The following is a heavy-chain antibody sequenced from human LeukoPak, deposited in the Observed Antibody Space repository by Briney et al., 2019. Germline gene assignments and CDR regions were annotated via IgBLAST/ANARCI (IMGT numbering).Heavy chain of an antibody. J-gene: IGHJ1*01. CDR1: GGSISSSSYY. CDR2: IYYSGST. V-gene: IGHV4-39*01. CDR3: ARGPSYFQH. Sequence: SETLSLTCTVSGGSISSSSYYWGWIRQPPGKGLEWIGSIYYSGSTYYNPSLKSRVTISVDTSRNQFSLKLSSVTAADTAVYYCARGPSYFQHWGQGTLVTVSS.